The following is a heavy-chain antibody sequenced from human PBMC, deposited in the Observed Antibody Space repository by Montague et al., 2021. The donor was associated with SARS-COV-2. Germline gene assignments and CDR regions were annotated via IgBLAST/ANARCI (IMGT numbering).Heavy chain of an antibody. Sequence: SLRLSCAASGFTFSNLNMYWVRQTPGKGLEWVGFISYDENNKYYADSVKGRFTISRGNSKNTLYLQMNSLRADDTAIYYCARDSFGMDVWGQGTTVTVSS. CDR3: ARDSFGMDV. J-gene: IGHJ6*02. CDR2: ISYDENNK. V-gene: IGHV3-30-3*01. CDR1: GFTFSNLN.